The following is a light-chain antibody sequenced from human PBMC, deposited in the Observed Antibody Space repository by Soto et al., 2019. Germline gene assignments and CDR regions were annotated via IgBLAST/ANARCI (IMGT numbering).Light chain of an antibody. CDR1: QTIGKY. CDR2: TAS. J-gene: IGKJ1*01. CDR3: QQSYNTPQT. V-gene: IGKV1-39*01. Sequence: DIQMTQSPSSLSASVGDRVTISCRPSQTIGKYLNWYQQKPGQAPKLLIYTASTLPSGVPSRLSGSRPGTNFTLTISSLQPEDFATYYCQQSYNTPQTFGQGTKVDIK.